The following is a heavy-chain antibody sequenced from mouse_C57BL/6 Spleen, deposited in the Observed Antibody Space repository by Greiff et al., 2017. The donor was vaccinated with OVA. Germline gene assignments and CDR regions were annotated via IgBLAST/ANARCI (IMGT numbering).Heavy chain of an antibody. D-gene: IGHD1-1*01. Sequence: VQLQESDAELVKPGASVKISCKVSGYTFTDHTIHWMKQRPEQGLEWIGYIYPRDGSTKYNEKFKGKATLTADKSSSTAYMQLNSLTSEDSAVYFCARSRYYGSSYPVFFDYWGQGTTLTVSS. J-gene: IGHJ2*01. CDR1: GYTFTDHT. CDR2: IYPRDGST. V-gene: IGHV1-78*01. CDR3: ARSRYYGSSYPVFFDY.